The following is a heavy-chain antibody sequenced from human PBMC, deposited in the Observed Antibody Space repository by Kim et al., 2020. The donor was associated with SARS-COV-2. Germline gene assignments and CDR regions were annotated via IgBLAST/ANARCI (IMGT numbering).Heavy chain of an antibody. CDR3: ARDSSGNWYYFDC. CDR2: ISPGNGNT. V-gene: IGHV1-3*01. CDR1: GYTFTTYA. Sequence: ASVKVPCKTSGYTFTTYAIHWVRQAPGQRLEWMGWISPGNGNTKYSQKFQDRVTFTRDTSARTAYMELSSLRSEDTAVYFCARDSSGNWYYFDCWGQGTLVTVSS. D-gene: IGHD3-10*01. J-gene: IGHJ4*02.